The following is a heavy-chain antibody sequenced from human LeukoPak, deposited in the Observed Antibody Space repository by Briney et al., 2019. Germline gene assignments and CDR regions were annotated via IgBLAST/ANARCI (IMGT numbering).Heavy chain of an antibody. CDR2: TNPNSGGT. V-gene: IGHV1-2*02. D-gene: IGHD4-17*01. CDR1: GYTFTGYY. CDR3: AREGYGDYPHYYYGMDV. J-gene: IGHJ6*02. Sequence: ASVKVSGKASGYTFTGYYMYWVRQAPGQGLEWMGWTNPNSGGTNYAQKFQGRVTMTRDTSISTAYMELSRLRSDDTAVYYCAREGYGDYPHYYYGMDVWGQGTTVTVSS.